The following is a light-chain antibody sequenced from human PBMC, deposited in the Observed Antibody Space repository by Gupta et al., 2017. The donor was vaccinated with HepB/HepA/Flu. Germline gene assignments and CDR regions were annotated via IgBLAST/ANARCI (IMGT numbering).Light chain of an antibody. V-gene: IGLV2-14*03. CDR3: SSFSRVSTVL. CDR2: AVH. Sequence: QSALTQPASVSGSPGQAITIPCSGASSDIGDYRHVSWFQQHPGKGPKLIIYAVHNRPSGVSYRFSGSQSGNTASLTISGLQADDEATYYCSSFSRVSTVLFGGGTKLTVL. CDR1: SSDIGDYRH. J-gene: IGLJ2*01.